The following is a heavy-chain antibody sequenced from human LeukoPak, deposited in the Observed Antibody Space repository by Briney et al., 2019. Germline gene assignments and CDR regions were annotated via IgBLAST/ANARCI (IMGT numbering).Heavy chain of an antibody. CDR2: IYYSGST. CDR3: ARATIYGDYLDY. CDR1: GGSISSYY. V-gene: IGHV4-59*01. Sequence: SETLSLTCIVSGGSISSYYWSWIRQPPGKGLEWIGYIYYSGSTNYNPSLKSRVTISVDTSKNQFSLKLSSVTAADTAVYYCARATIYGDYLDYWGQGTLVTVSS. D-gene: IGHD4-17*01. J-gene: IGHJ4*02.